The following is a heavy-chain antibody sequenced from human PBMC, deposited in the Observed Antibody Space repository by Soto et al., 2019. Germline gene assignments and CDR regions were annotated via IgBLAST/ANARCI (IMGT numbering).Heavy chain of an antibody. CDR3: ARHDGYGDNYYYGMDV. V-gene: IGHV4-39*01. Sequence: SETLSLTCTVSGGSISSSSYYWGWIRQPPGKGLEWIGSIYYSGSTYYNPSLKSRVTISVDTSKNQFSLKLSSVTAADTAVYYCARHDGYGDNYYYGMDVWGQGTTVTVSS. D-gene: IGHD4-17*01. J-gene: IGHJ6*02. CDR1: GGSISSSSYY. CDR2: IYYSGST.